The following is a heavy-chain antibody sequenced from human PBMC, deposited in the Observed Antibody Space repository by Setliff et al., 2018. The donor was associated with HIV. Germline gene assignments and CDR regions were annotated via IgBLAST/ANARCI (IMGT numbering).Heavy chain of an antibody. CDR2: ISGYNGNT. Sequence: AASVKVSCKASGYTFSNYGINWLRQGPGLGLEWMGWISGYNGNTNYAQKFQDRVTLTTDTSTRTVYMEVWRLRSDDTAVYYCAREGVVGDDDEWFYFDHWGQGTPVTVSS. V-gene: IGHV1-18*01. CDR1: GYTFSNYG. D-gene: IGHD3-9*01. J-gene: IGHJ4*02. CDR3: AREGVVGDDDEWFYFDH.